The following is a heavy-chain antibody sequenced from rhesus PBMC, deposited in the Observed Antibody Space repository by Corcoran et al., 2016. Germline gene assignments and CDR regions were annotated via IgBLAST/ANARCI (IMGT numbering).Heavy chain of an antibody. V-gene: IGHV3S5*01. Sequence: EVQLVETGGGLVQPGGSLKLSCAASGFTFSSYGMSWVRQAPGKGLEWVSAITNGGGSTYYADSGKGRFTISRDNSKNTLSLRMNSLRAEDTAVYYCAKDHEGDVDPGFDFWGQGLRVTVSS. CDR1: GFTFSSYG. J-gene: IGHJ3*01. CDR2: ITNGGGST. CDR3: AKDHEGDVDPGFDF. D-gene: IGHD5-42*01.